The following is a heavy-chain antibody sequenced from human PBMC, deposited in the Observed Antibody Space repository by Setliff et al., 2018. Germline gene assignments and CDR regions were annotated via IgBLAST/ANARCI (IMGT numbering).Heavy chain of an antibody. CDR3: ARTGTYRYFDY. CDR2: IYYRGDT. J-gene: IGHJ4*02. D-gene: IGHD1-1*01. V-gene: IGHV4-39*01. Sequence: SSETLSLTCTVSGGSISSGVYYWAWIRQPPGKGLEWIGRIYYRGDTYYNASLKSRLTLSVDTSKNQVSLNLRSVPAADTAVYYCARTGTYRYFDYWGQGTQVTVAS. CDR1: GGSISSGVYY.